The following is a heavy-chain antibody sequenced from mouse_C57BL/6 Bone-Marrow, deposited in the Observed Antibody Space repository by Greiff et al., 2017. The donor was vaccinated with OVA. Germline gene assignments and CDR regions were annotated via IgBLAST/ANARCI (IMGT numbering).Heavy chain of an antibody. CDR1: GFTFSDYG. V-gene: IGHV5-17*01. Sequence: EVLLVESGGGLVKPGGSLKFSCAASGFTFSDYGMHWVRQAPEQGLEWVAYISTGSSTIYYADTVKGRFTLSRDNDKNTLVLQMTSLRSEDTAMYYCARRKLFRYAMDYWGQGTSVTVSS. J-gene: IGHJ4*01. CDR2: ISTGSSTI. CDR3: ARRKLFRYAMDY. D-gene: IGHD1-1*01.